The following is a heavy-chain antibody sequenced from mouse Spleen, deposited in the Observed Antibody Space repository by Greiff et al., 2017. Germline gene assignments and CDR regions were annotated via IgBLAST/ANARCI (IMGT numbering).Heavy chain of an antibody. Sequence: EVQLQQSGAELVRSGASVKLSCTASGFNIKDYYMHWVKQRPEQGLEWIGWIDPENGDTEYAPKFQGKATMTADTSSNTAYLQLSSLTSEDTAVYYCNAWAGRNYWGQGTTLTVSS. CDR3: NAWAGRNY. V-gene: IGHV14-4*02. J-gene: IGHJ2*01. CDR2: IDPENGDT. CDR1: GFNIKDYY. D-gene: IGHD3-3*01.